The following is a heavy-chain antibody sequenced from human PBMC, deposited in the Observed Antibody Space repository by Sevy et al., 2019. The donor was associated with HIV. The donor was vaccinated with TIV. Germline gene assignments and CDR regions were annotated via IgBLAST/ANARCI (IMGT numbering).Heavy chain of an antibody. CDR3: ARGDTVLPTGGFDL. CDR2: IYYTGST. J-gene: IGHJ2*01. V-gene: IGHV4-31*03. CDR1: GDSITNGDYY. D-gene: IGHD2-8*02. Sequence: SETLSLTCTVSGDSITNGDYYWTWIRQHPGKGLEWIGYIYYTGSTYYNPSLESRLTMSIDTSKNQFSLRLTSVTAADTAIYYCARGDTVLPTGGFDLCGRGTLVTVSS.